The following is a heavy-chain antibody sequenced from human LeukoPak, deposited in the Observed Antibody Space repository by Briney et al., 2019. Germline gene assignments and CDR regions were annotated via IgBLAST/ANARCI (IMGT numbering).Heavy chain of an antibody. J-gene: IGHJ4*02. Sequence: SETLSLTCTVSGGSISSYYWSWIRQPPGKGLEWIGYIYYSGGTNYNPSLKSRVTISVDTSKNQFSLKLSSVTAADTAVYYCARMVYGDYFDYWGQGTLVTVSS. D-gene: IGHD4-17*01. CDR3: ARMVYGDYFDY. CDR1: GGSISSYY. CDR2: IYYSGGT. V-gene: IGHV4-59*01.